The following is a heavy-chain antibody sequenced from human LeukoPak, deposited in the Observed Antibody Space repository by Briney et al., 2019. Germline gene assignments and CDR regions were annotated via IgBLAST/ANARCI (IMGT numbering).Heavy chain of an antibody. CDR1: GYTFTNYG. CDR3: ARAGWYTSSSGACDN. CDR2: ISANTGKT. D-gene: IGHD6-6*01. Sequence: ASVKVSCKASGYTFTNYGIAWVRQAPGQGLEWMGWISANTGKTDFAQKFQGRVTMTTDTSTITVYMELRSLRSDDTALYYCARAGWYTSSSGACDNWGQGTQVTVSS. J-gene: IGHJ4*02. V-gene: IGHV1-18*01.